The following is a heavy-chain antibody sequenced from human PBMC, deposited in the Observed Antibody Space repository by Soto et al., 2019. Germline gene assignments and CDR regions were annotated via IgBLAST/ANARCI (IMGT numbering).Heavy chain of an antibody. D-gene: IGHD3-16*01. CDR2: ISYDGSNK. CDR1: VFTFSIYG. Sequence: WGGLLVACASSVFTFSIYGMHWVRQAPGKGLEWVAVISYDGSNKYYADSVNGRFTISRDNSKNTLYLQMNSLRAEDTAVYYCETLYYFDYWGQGTMVTVSS. V-gene: IGHV3-30*03. J-gene: IGHJ4*02. CDR3: ETLYYFDY.